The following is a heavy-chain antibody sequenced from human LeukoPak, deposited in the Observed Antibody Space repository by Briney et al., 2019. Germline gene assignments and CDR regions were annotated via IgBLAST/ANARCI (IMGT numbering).Heavy chain of an antibody. CDR2: INPNSGGT. CDR1: GYTFTGYY. J-gene: IGHJ4*02. Sequence: ASVKVSCKASGYTFTGYYMHWVRQAPGQGLEWMGWINPNSGGTNYAQKFQGRVTMTRDTSISTAYMELSRLRSDDTVVYYCARGIGYGDYETRYFDYWGQGTLVTVSS. CDR3: ARGIGYGDYETRYFDY. D-gene: IGHD4-17*01. V-gene: IGHV1-2*02.